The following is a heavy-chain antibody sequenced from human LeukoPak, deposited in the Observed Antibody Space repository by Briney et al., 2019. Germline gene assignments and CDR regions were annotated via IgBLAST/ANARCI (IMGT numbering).Heavy chain of an antibody. D-gene: IGHD3-3*01. CDR1: GFTFSNYW. Sequence: GGSLRLSCVASGFTFSNYWMSWVRRAPGKGLEWVANIKQDGSETYYVDSVRGRFTISRDNAKKSLYLQMNSLRAEDTAVYYCARDFWGAHRVDYFDYWGQGTLVTVSS. V-gene: IGHV3-7*01. CDR2: IKQDGSET. CDR3: ARDFWGAHRVDYFDY. J-gene: IGHJ4*02.